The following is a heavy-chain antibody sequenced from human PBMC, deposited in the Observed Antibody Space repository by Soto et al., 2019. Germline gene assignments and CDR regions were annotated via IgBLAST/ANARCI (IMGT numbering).Heavy chain of an antibody. J-gene: IGHJ6*02. D-gene: IGHD6-13*01. CDR2: IYPGDSDT. CDR1: GYSFTSYW. Sequence: GESLKISCKGSGYSFTSYWIGWVRQLPGKGLEWMGIIYPGDSDTRYSPSFQGQVTISADKSISTAYLQWSSLKASDTAMYYCARTSAPGKYYYGMDVWGQGTTVTVSS. V-gene: IGHV5-51*01. CDR3: ARTSAPGKYYYGMDV.